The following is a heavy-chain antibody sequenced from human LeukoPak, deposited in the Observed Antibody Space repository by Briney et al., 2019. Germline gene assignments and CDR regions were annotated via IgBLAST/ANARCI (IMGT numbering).Heavy chain of an antibody. J-gene: IGHJ4*02. CDR1: GGSISSSSYY. CDR3: ARIGRWLQPYFDY. CDR2: IYYSGST. V-gene: IGHV4-39*07. D-gene: IGHD5-24*01. Sequence: SETLSLTCTVSGGSISSSSYYWGWIRQPPGKGLEWIGSIYYSGSTNYNPSLKSRVTISVDTSKNQFSLKLSSVTAADTAVYYCARIGRWLQPYFDYWGQGTLVTVSS.